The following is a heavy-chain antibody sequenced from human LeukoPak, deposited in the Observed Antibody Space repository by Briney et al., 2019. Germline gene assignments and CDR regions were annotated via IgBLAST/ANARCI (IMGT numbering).Heavy chain of an antibody. CDR3: ARHYGP. CDR1: GGSIRSSYYY. CDR2: IYDSGST. J-gene: IGHJ5*02. Sequence: PSETLSLTLTVSGGSIRSSYYYWGWIRQPPGKGLEWIGSIYDSGSTYYNPSLKSRVTISVDTSKNQFSLKLNSVTAADTPVYYCARHYGPWGQGTLVTVSS. D-gene: IGHD3-10*01. V-gene: IGHV4-39*01.